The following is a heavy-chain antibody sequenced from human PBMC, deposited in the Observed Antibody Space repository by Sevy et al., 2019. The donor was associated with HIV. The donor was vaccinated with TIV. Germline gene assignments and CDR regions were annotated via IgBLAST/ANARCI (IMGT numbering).Heavy chain of an antibody. J-gene: IGHJ4*02. D-gene: IGHD2-15*01. CDR3: AKVRCRFCSGGSSYYFDN. V-gene: IGHV3-30*18. CDR1: GFTFSDYG. CDR2: ISYDGSNK. Sequence: GGSLRLSCAASGFTFSDYGMNWFRQAPGRGLEWVAVISYDGSNKYYSDSVKGRLTISRDNSKDTLFLKMNSLRAEDTAVYYCAKVRCRFCSGGSSYYFDNWGQGTLVTVSS.